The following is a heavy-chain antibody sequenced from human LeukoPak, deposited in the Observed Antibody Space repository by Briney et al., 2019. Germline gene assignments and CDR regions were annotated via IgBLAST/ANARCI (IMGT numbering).Heavy chain of an antibody. CDR3: ARDAYDSSGYYLVDY. V-gene: IGHV1-69*05. CDR1: GYTFTGYF. CDR2: IIPIFGTA. Sequence: SVKVSCKASGYTFTGYFMHWVRQAPGQGLEWMGRIIPIFGTANYAQKFQGRVTITTDESTSTAYMELSSLRSEDTAVYYCARDAYDSSGYYLVDYWGQGTLVTVSS. D-gene: IGHD3-22*01. J-gene: IGHJ4*02.